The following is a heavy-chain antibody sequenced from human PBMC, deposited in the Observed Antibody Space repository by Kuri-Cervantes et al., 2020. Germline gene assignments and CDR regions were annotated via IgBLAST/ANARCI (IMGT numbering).Heavy chain of an antibody. CDR3: ARVWRYSSGWYGGFDY. Sequence: SETLSLTCTVSGGSISSYYWSWIRQPPGKGLEWIGYIYYSGSTNCNPSLKSRATISVDTSKNQFSLKLSSVTAADTAVYYCARVWRYSSGWYGGFDYWGQGTLVTVSS. CDR1: GGSISSYY. V-gene: IGHV4-59*01. D-gene: IGHD6-19*01. CDR2: IYYSGST. J-gene: IGHJ4*02.